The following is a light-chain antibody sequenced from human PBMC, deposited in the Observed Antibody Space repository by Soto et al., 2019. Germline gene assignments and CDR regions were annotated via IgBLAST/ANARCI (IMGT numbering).Light chain of an antibody. V-gene: IGKV4-1*01. Sequence: DIVMTQSPDSLAVSLGERATINCKSSQSVLYSSNNKNYLAWYQQKPGQPPKLLIYWASTRESGVPDRFSGXXXXXXXXXXXXXXXAEDVAVXYCQQYYSTPPITFGQGTRLEIK. CDR1: QSVLYSSNNKNY. J-gene: IGKJ5*01. CDR3: QQYYSTPPIT. CDR2: WAS.